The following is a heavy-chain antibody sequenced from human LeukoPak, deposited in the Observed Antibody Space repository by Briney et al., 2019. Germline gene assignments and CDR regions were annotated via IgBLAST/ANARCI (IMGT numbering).Heavy chain of an antibody. D-gene: IGHD3-3*01. V-gene: IGHV4-61*02. CDR2: IYTSGST. Sequence: SETLSLTCTVSGGSISSGSYYWSWIRQPAGKGLEWIGRIYTSGSTNYNPSLKSRVTISVDTSKNQFSLKLSSVTAADTAGYYCAGEGDFWSGYNWFDPWGQGTLVTVSS. CDR1: GGSISSGSYY. J-gene: IGHJ5*02. CDR3: AGEGDFWSGYNWFDP.